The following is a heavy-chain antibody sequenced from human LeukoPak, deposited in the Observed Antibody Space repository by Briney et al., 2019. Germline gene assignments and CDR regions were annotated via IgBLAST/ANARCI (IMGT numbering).Heavy chain of an antibody. CDR2: ISYDGSNK. CDR1: GFTFSSYA. CDR3: ARDRDYYDSSGSLGY. D-gene: IGHD3-22*01. Sequence: PGRSLRLSCAASGFTFSSYAMHWVRQAPGKGLEWVAVISYDGSNKYYAGSVKGRFTISRDNSKNTLYLQMNSLRAEDTAVYYCARDRDYYDSSGSLGYWGQGTLVTVSS. J-gene: IGHJ4*02. V-gene: IGHV3-30-3*01.